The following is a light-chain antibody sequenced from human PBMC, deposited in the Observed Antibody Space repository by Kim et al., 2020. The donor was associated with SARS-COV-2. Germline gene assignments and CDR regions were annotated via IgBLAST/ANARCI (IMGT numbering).Light chain of an antibody. Sequence: VALGQTVRMTCGGNNIGSKNVHWYQQRPGQAPILVIYRDADRPSGIPERFSGSNSGNTATLTISRAQAGDEADYYCQVWDDTTAVFGGGTKLTVL. CDR1: NIGSKN. CDR3: QVWDDTTAV. V-gene: IGLV3-9*01. J-gene: IGLJ3*02. CDR2: RDA.